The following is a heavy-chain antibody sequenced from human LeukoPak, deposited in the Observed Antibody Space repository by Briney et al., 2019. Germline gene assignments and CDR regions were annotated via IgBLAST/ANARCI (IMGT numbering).Heavy chain of an antibody. V-gene: IGHV3-48*01. CDR1: AFTFSNYA. J-gene: IGHJ5*02. CDR2: ISSSSSTI. D-gene: IGHD4-23*01. CDR3: ARDGGKGFYVYSWFDP. Sequence: PGGSLRLSCAASAFTFSNYAMNWVRQAPGKGLEWVSYISSSSSTIYYADSVKGRFTISRDNAKNSLYLQMNSLRAEDTAVYYCARDGGKGFYVYSWFDPRGQGTLVTVSS.